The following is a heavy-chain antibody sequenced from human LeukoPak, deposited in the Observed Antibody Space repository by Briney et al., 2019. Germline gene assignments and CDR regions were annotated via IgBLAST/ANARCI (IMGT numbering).Heavy chain of an antibody. CDR3: ARESVYSGRYYAFDV. Sequence: PSETLSLTCTVSGGSISSYYWSWIRQPPGKGLEWIGYIYYSGSTNYNPSLKSRVTISVDMSKNQFSLKLSSVTAADTVVYYCARESVYSGRYYAFDVWGQGTMVTVSS. CDR1: GGSISSYY. J-gene: IGHJ3*01. V-gene: IGHV4-59*01. D-gene: IGHD1-26*01. CDR2: IYYSGST.